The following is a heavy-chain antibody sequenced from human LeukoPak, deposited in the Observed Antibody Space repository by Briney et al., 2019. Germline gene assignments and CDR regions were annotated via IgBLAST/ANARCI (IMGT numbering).Heavy chain of an antibody. D-gene: IGHD3-22*01. CDR1: GYTFTSYY. CDR3: ARAPAHYYDSSDHYYVGESYFDY. CDR2: INPSGGST. V-gene: IGHV1-46*01. Sequence: ASVKVSCKASGYTFTSYYMHWVRQAPGQGLEWMGIINPSGGSTSYAQKFQGRVTMTRDMSTSTVYMELSSLRSEDTAVYYCARAPAHYYDSSDHYYVGESYFDYWGQGTLVTVSS. J-gene: IGHJ4*02.